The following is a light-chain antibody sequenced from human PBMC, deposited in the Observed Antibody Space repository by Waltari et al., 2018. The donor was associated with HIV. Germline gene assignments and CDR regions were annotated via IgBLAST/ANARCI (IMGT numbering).Light chain of an antibody. CDR2: SNN. CDR3: AAWDDSLNGPV. V-gene: IGLV1-44*01. CDR1: SSNIGSNT. J-gene: IGLJ3*02. Sequence: QSVLTQPPSASGTPGQRVTIPCSGSSSNIGSNTVNWYQQLPGKAPKLLIYSNNHRPSGVPDRFSGSKSGTSASLAISGLQSEDEADYYCAAWDDSLNGPVFGGGTKLTVL.